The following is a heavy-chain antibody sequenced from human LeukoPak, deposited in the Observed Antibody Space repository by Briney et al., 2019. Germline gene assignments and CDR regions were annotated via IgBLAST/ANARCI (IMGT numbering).Heavy chain of an antibody. J-gene: IGHJ4*02. D-gene: IGHD3-10*01. Sequence: GGSLRLSCAASGFTFSSYWMNWARQAPGKGLEWVASINHNGNVNYYVDSVKGRFTISRDNAKNSLYLQMSNLRAEDTAVYYCARDGEANGPDFDSWGQGTLVTVSS. V-gene: IGHV3-7*03. CDR2: INHNGNVN. CDR1: GFTFSSYW. CDR3: ARDGEANGPDFDS.